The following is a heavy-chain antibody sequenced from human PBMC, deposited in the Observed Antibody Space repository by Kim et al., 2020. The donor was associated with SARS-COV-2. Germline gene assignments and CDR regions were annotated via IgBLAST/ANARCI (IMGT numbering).Heavy chain of an antibody. CDR2: ISAYNGNT. V-gene: IGHV1-18*04. J-gene: IGHJ2*01. D-gene: IGHD5-12*01. CDR3: ARLYSPLATIESWYFDL. Sequence: ASVKVSCKASGYTFTSYGISWVRQAPGQGLEWMGWISAYNGNTNYAQKLQGRVTMTTDTSTSTAYMELRSLRSDDTAVYYCARLYSPLATIESWYFDLWGRGTLVTVSS. CDR1: GYTFTSYG.